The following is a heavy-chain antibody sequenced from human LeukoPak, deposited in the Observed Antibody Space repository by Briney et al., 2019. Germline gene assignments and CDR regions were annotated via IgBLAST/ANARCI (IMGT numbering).Heavy chain of an antibody. CDR2: IMPIFRST. D-gene: IGHD7-27*01. V-gene: IGHV1-69*01. CDR1: GGTFSTLT. CDR3: ARDLATGDSTLGSTFDY. J-gene: IGHJ4*02. Sequence: SVKVSCKSSGGTFSTLTIAWVRQAPGQGLEWMGGIMPIFRSTNYAQKFQGRLTITADESTSTAYMELSGLKSEDTAVYYCARDLATGDSTLGSTFDYWGQGTLVTVSS.